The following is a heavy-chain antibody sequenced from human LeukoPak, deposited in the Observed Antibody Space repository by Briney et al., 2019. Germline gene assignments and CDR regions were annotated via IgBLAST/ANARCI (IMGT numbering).Heavy chain of an antibody. CDR2: INPNSGGT. CDR1: GGTFSSYA. V-gene: IGHV1-2*04. CDR3: ARDRSTNYFDY. J-gene: IGHJ4*02. Sequence: GASVKVSCKASGGTFSSYAISWVRQAPGQGLEWMGWINPNSGGTNYAQKFQGWVTMTRDTSISTAYMELSRLRSDDTAVYYCARDRSTNYFDYWGQGTLVTVSS.